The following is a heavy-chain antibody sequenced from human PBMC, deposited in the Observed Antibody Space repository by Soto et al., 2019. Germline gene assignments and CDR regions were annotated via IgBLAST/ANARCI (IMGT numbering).Heavy chain of an antibody. CDR2: ISSSSDYI. D-gene: IGHD4-4*01. J-gene: IGHJ5*02. Sequence: GGSLRLSCAASGFTFSSYTMNWVRQAPGKGLKWVSSISSSSDYIYYADSVKGRFTISRDNAKNSLYLQLNSLRAGDTAVYYCQRGNPGFDPWGQGTLVTVSS. CDR1: GFTFSSYT. V-gene: IGHV3-21*01. CDR3: QRGNPGFDP.